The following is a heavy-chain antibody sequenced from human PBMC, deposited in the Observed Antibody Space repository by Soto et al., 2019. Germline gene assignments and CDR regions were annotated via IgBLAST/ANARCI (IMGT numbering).Heavy chain of an antibody. CDR2: ITSSGSYR. J-gene: IGHJ6*03. CDR3: AKNPNYYYYMDV. Sequence: QVQLVESGGGLVKPGGSLRLSCAASGFTFRDNYMTWIRQAPGKGLQWIPYITSSGSYRHYADSVKGRFTISRDNANNSLYLQMNNLRAEDTAVYYCAKNPNYYYYMDVWGKGTTVIVSS. V-gene: IGHV3-11*01. CDR1: GFTFRDNY.